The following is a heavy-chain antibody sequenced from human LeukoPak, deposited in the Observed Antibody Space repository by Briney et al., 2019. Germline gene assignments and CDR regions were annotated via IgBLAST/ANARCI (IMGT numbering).Heavy chain of an antibody. CDR1: GGTFSSYA. V-gene: IGHV1-69*05. J-gene: IGHJ4*02. Sequence: EASLKVSCTASGGTFSSYAISWVRQAPGQGLEWMGGIIPIFGTANYAQKFQGRVTITTDESTSTAYMELSSLRSGDTAVHYCARSRIAVAPFDYWGQGTLVTVSS. CDR2: IIPIFGTA. D-gene: IGHD6-19*01. CDR3: ARSRIAVAPFDY.